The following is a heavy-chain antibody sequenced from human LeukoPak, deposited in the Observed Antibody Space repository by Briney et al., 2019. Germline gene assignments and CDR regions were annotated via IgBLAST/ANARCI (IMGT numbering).Heavy chain of an antibody. V-gene: IGHV3-30-3*01. J-gene: IGHJ4*02. CDR2: ISYDGSNK. D-gene: IGHD1-26*01. CDR1: GFTFSSYA. CDR3: AREHVGAFDY. Sequence: GGSLRVSCAASGFTFSSYAMHWVRQAPGNGLEWVAVISYDGSNKYYADSVKGRFTISRDNSKNTLYLQMNSLRAEDTAVYYCAREHVGAFDYWGQGTLVAVSS.